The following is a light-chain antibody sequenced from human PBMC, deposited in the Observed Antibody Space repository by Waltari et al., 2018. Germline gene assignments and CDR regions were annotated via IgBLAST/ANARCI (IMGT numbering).Light chain of an antibody. Sequence: EIVITQSPAPLSVSPGAIATLSCRASQNVNSNVAWYQQKVGQAPRLLISAASTRATGIPARFSGSGSGTEFTLTISSMQSEDFALYYCQQYNNWPLTFGGGTKVEIK. CDR1: QNVNSN. CDR2: AAS. CDR3: QQYNNWPLT. J-gene: IGKJ4*01. V-gene: IGKV3-15*01.